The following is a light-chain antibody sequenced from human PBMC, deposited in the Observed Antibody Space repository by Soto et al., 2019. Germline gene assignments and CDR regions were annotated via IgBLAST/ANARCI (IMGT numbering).Light chain of an antibody. J-gene: IGKJ2*01. V-gene: IGKV3-11*01. Sequence: EIVLTQSPATLSLSPGERATLSCRASQSVSSYLAWYQQKPGQAPRLLIYDASNRATGIPARFSGSGSGTDFTLTISRLEPEDFSVYYCQQRRNTFGQGTNLEIK. CDR1: QSVSSY. CDR2: DAS. CDR3: QQRRNT.